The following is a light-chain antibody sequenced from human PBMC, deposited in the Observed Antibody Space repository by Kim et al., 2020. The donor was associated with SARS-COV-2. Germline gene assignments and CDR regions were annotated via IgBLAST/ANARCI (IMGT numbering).Light chain of an antibody. CDR1: KLGDKY. CDR3: QAWDSSTAV. J-gene: IGLJ2*01. CDR2: QDS. Sequence: GSPGQTASITCSGDKLGDKYACWYQQKPGQSPVLVIYQDSKRPLGIPERFSGSNSGNTATLTISGTQAMDEADYYCQAWDSSTAVFGGGTQLTVL. V-gene: IGLV3-1*01.